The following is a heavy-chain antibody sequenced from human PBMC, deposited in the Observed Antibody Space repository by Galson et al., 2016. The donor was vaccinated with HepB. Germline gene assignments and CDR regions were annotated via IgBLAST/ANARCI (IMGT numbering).Heavy chain of an antibody. V-gene: IGHV3-15*07. Sequence: SLRLSCAASGFIFSNVWMNWVRQAPGKGLEWVGRIKSKIDGETTDYAAPVKGRFTISRDDSKNTLYLQMNSLKTEDTAVYYCTTGPTDIVVVPAADTYYYYGMDGWGQGTTVTVSS. D-gene: IGHD2-2*01. CDR3: TTGPTDIVVVPAADTYYYYGMDG. CDR1: GFIFSNVW. CDR2: IKSKIDGETT. J-gene: IGHJ6*02.